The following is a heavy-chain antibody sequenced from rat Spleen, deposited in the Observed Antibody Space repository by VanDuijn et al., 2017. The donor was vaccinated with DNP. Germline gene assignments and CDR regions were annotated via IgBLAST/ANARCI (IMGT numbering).Heavy chain of an antibody. CDR3: ARARQQSPYWYFDF. CDR2: INYSGNT. CDR1: AYSITSNY. D-gene: IGHD1-1*01. J-gene: IGHJ1*01. Sequence: EVQLQESGPGLVKPSQSLSLTCSVTAYSITSNYWAWIRKFPGNKMEWMGYINYSGNTGHNPSLRSRISITRDTSKNQVFLQLTSVTTEDTATYYGARARQQSPYWYFDFWGPGTMVTVSS. V-gene: IGHV3-1*01.